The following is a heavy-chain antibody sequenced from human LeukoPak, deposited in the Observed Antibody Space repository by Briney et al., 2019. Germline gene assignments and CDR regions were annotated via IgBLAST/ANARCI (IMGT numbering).Heavy chain of an antibody. CDR3: ARGVWSSGWSAYYFDY. J-gene: IGHJ4*02. V-gene: IGHV4-59*01. CDR2: IYYSGST. Sequence: PSETLSLTXTVSGGSISSYYWSWIRQPPGKGLEWIANIYYSGSTNYSPSLRSRVTISVDTSKNQFSLELTSVTAADTAVYYCARGVWSSGWSAYYFDYWGQGTLVTVSS. CDR1: GGSISSYY. D-gene: IGHD6-19*01.